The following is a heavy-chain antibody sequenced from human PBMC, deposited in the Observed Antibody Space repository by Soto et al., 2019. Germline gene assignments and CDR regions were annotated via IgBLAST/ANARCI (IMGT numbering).Heavy chain of an antibody. Sequence: LSLTCTVSGGSISSYYWSWIRQPPGKGLEWIGYIYYSGSTNYNPSLKSRVTISVDTSKNQFSLKLSSVTAADTAVYYCARVGDGYNHGSIDYWCQGTLVTVSS. V-gene: IGHV4-59*01. D-gene: IGHD5-12*01. CDR1: GGSISSYY. CDR3: ARVGDGYNHGSIDY. J-gene: IGHJ4*02. CDR2: IYYSGST.